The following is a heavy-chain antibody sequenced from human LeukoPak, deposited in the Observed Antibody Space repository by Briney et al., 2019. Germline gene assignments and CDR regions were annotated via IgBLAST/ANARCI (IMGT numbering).Heavy chain of an antibody. V-gene: IGHV3-23*01. CDR3: AKQYCSSTSCYYYYYYGMDV. CDR1: EFTFSSYA. Sequence: GGSLRLSCAASEFTFSSYAMSWIRQAPGKGLEWVSAISGSGGSTYYADSVKGRFTISRDNSKNTLYLQMNSLRAEDTAVYYCAKQYCSSTSCYYYYYYGMDVWGQGTTVTASS. D-gene: IGHD2-2*01. J-gene: IGHJ6*02. CDR2: ISGSGGST.